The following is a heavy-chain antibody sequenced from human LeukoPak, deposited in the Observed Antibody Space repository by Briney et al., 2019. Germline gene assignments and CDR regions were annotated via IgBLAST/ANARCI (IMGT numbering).Heavy chain of an antibody. V-gene: IGHV4-59*12. D-gene: IGHD6-19*01. Sequence: SETLSLTCNLSGGSLSSYYWRWIRQPPGKGREWIGYIYYSESSCYKPTLQSRVTISVDTSKNQFSLQLSSVTDADKAVYYCGIYVPWLGEDYYYYYMDVWVKGTTVTVCS. CDR3: GIYVPWLGEDYYYYYMDV. CDR1: GGSLSSYY. J-gene: IGHJ6*03. CDR2: IYYSESS.